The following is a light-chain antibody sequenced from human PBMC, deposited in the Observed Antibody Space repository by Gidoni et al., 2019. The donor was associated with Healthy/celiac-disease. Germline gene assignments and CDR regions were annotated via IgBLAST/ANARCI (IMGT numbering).Light chain of an antibody. CDR1: QRVLYRSNNKHY. Sequence: DIVMTQSPDSLAVALGERATINCKSSQRVLYRSNNKHYLAWYQQKPRQPPKLLIYWASTRESGVPDPFSGSGSGTDFTLTSSSLQAEYVSVYYCQQYSSTPFTFXXXTKVEIK. CDR3: QQYSSTPFT. V-gene: IGKV4-1*01. J-gene: IGKJ1*01. CDR2: WAS.